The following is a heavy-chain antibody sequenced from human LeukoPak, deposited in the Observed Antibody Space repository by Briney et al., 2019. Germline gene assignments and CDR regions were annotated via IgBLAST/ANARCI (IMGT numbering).Heavy chain of an antibody. J-gene: IGHJ4*02. D-gene: IGHD3/OR15-3a*01. CDR1: GFTFSSYS. Sequence: GGSLRLSCAASGFTFSSYSMNWVRQAPGKGLEWVSSISSSSSYIYYADSVKGRFTISRDNAKNSLYLQMNSLRAEDTALYYCARDLLGSVRGTFDYWGQGTLVTVSS. CDR3: ARDLLGSVRGTFDY. V-gene: IGHV3-21*01. CDR2: ISSSSSYI.